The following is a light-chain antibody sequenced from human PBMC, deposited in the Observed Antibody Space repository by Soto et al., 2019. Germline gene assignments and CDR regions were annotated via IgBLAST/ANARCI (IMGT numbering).Light chain of an antibody. Sequence: DIQMTQSPSTLSASVGDRVTITCRASQSISRWLAWYKQKPGKAPELLIYEASSLETEVPSRFSGSGSETEFTLTISNLQPDDFATYYCQQYKSYAYTFGLGPRLEIK. CDR1: QSISRW. V-gene: IGKV1-5*03. CDR2: EAS. J-gene: IGKJ2*01. CDR3: QQYKSYAYT.